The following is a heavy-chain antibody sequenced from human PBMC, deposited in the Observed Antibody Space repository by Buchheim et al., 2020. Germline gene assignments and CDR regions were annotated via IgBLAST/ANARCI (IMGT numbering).Heavy chain of an antibody. CDR3: ARAHLYYYGSGSQYYFDY. CDR1: GGSISSGGYS. J-gene: IGHJ4*02. Sequence: QLQLQESGSGLVKPSQTLSLTCAVSGGSISSGGYSWSWIRQPPGKGLEWIGYIYHSGSTYYNPSLKSRVTISVDRSTNQFSLKLSSVTAADTAVYYCARAHLYYYGSGSQYYFDYWGQGTL. D-gene: IGHD3-10*01. CDR2: IYHSGST. V-gene: IGHV4-30-2*01.